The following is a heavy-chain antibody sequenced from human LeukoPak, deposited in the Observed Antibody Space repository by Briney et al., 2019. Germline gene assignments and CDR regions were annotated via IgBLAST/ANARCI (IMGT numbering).Heavy chain of an antibody. V-gene: IGHV4-34*01. Sequence: PSETLSLTCAVYGGSFSGYYWSWIRQPPGKGLEWIGEINHSGSTNYNPSLESRVTISVDTSKNQFSLRLSSVTAADTAVYYCARRVVATTYYYYYYMDVWGKGTTVTVSS. CDR1: GGSFSGYY. CDR2: INHSGST. J-gene: IGHJ6*03. CDR3: ARRVVATTYYYYYYMDV. D-gene: IGHD5-12*01.